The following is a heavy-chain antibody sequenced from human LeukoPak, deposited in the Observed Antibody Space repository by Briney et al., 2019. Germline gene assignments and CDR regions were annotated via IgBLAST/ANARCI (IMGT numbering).Heavy chain of an antibody. CDR3: ARDERYDSSGYPFDY. D-gene: IGHD3-22*01. CDR1: GYTFTGYF. V-gene: IGHV1-2*02. Sequence: ASVKVSCKASGYTFTGYFIHWVRQAPGQGLEGMGWINPNSGGTNYAQKFQGRVTMTRDTSISTAYMELNRLRSDDTAVYYCARDERYDSSGYPFDYWGQGSLVTVSS. J-gene: IGHJ4*02. CDR2: INPNSGGT.